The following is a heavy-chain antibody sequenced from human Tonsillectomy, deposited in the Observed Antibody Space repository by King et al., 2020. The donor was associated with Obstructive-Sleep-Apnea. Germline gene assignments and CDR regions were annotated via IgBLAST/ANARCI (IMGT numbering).Heavy chain of an antibody. V-gene: IGHV3-23*04. D-gene: IGHD3-3*01. CDR2: ISGSGGST. Sequence: VQLVESGGGLVQPGGSLRLSCAASGFTFSSYAMSWFRQAPGKGLEWVSAISGSGGSTYYADSLKVRFTISRDNSKNTLYLQMNSLRAEDTAVYYCAKEITIFGVVIRDYYYYYGMDVWGQGTTVTVSS. J-gene: IGHJ6*02. CDR1: GFTFSSYA. CDR3: AKEITIFGVVIRDYYYYYGMDV.